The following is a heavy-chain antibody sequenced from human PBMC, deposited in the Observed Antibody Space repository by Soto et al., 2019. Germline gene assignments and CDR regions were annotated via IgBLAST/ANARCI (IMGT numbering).Heavy chain of an antibody. J-gene: IGHJ5*02. CDR2: IHWNDDK. CDR3: AHTKDSSGFLTS. CDR1: GFSLSVYGVR. Sequence: VPTLVNPTQTLTLTCSFSGFSLSVYGVRVIWFRQPPGETLEWLALIHWNDDKRYSPYLKSRLTITKDTSKNQVVLTLTNLDPLDTGTYFCAHTKDSSGFLTSWGQGILVTVSS. V-gene: IGHV2-5*01. D-gene: IGHD3-22*01.